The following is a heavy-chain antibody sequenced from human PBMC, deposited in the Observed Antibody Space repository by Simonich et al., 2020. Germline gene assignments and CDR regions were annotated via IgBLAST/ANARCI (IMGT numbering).Heavy chain of an antibody. CDR2: MKPKSGNT. V-gene: IGHV1-8*03. CDR1: GYTFTSYD. D-gene: IGHD2-15*01. CDR3: ARGRGGMSRGYVDY. J-gene: IGHJ4*02. Sequence: QVQLVQSGAEVQKPGASVKVSCKASGYTFTSYDINWVRQATGQWLEWLGWMKPKSGNTGYAQKFQGRVTITRNTSISTAYRELSSLRSEDTAVYYCARGRGGMSRGYVDYWGQGTLVTVSS.